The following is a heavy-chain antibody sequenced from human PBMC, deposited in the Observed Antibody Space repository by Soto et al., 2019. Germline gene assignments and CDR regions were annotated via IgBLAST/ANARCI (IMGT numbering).Heavy chain of an antibody. J-gene: IGHJ6*02. Sequence: GGSLRLSCAASGFTFSSYWMHWVRQAPGKGLVWVSRINSDGSSTSYADSVKGRFTISRDNAKNTLYLQMNSLRAEDTAVYYCARVGGTYYYYGMDVWGQGTTVTVSS. CDR3: ARVGGTYYYYGMDV. CDR2: INSDGSST. V-gene: IGHV3-74*01. D-gene: IGHD1-26*01. CDR1: GFTFSSYW.